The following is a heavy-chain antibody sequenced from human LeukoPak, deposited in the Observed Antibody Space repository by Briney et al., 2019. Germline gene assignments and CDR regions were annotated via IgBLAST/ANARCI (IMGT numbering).Heavy chain of an antibody. CDR2: IHYSGST. CDR1: AGSIRSGEFY. V-gene: IGHV4-31*03. CDR3: ARGGCSGAGCSPGWFYP. Sequence: SETLSLTFCVSAGSIRSGEFYLIWIPQKPGKGLEWIGYIHYSGSTYSNPSLKSRVTISVDTSKNQVSLKMTSVTAADAAVYYCARGGCSGAGCSPGWFYPWGRGSLDTV. J-gene: IGHJ5*02. D-gene: IGHD2-15*01.